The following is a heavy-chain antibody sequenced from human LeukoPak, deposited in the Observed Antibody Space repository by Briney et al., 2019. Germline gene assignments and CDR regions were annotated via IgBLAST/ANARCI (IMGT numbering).Heavy chain of an antibody. Sequence: GGSLRLSCAASGFTFSSYAMSWVRQAPGKGLELVSSMSSSSSYKYYADSVKGRFTISRDNAKTSMFLQMNSLRAEDTAVYYCATYPGLARMDVWGQGTTVTVSS. J-gene: IGHJ6*02. V-gene: IGHV3-21*01. CDR1: GFTFSSYA. D-gene: IGHD5-12*01. CDR3: ATYPGLARMDV. CDR2: MSSSSSYK.